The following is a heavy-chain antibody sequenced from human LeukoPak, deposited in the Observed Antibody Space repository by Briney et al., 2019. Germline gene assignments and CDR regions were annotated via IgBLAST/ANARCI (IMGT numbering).Heavy chain of an antibody. Sequence: QPGGSLRLSCAASGFTFSSYWMHWVRQAPGKGLVWVSRINSDESSTSYADSVKGRFTISRDNAKNTLYLQMNSLRAEDTAVYYCARDFMVRGVIHYYFDYWGQGTLVTVSS. V-gene: IGHV3-74*01. CDR3: ARDFMVRGVIHYYFDY. CDR1: GFTFSSYW. CDR2: INSDESST. J-gene: IGHJ4*02. D-gene: IGHD3-10*01.